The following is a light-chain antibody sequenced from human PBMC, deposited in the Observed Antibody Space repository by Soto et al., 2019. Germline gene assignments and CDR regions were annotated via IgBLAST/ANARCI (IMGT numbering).Light chain of an antibody. CDR3: QRYCGSPRT. CDR2: GVF. V-gene: IGKV3-20*01. J-gene: IGKJ2*01. CDR1: QTVNSDY. Sequence: ETVLTQSPGTVSLSPGERATLSCTTSQTVNSDYLAWYEQKPGQAPRLHIYGVFNRATGIPDRFSGSVPGTNFTLDNSGLEPEDSAVYYCQRYCGSPRTFGQGTDLEI.